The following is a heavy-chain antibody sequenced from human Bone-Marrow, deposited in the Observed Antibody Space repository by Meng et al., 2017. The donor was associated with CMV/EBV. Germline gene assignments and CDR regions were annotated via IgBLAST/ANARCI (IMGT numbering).Heavy chain of an antibody. CDR1: GLTFSSYN. V-gene: IGHV3-53*01. D-gene: IGHD6-19*01. J-gene: IGHJ6*02. CDR2: IYSGGST. Sequence: GESLKISCAASGLTFSSYNMNWVRQAPGKGLEWVSVIYSGGSTYYADSVKGRFTISRDNSKNTLYLQMNSLRAEDTAVYYCARDQIAVAGKHYYYYGMDVWGQGTTVTVSS. CDR3: ARDQIAVAGKHYYYYGMDV.